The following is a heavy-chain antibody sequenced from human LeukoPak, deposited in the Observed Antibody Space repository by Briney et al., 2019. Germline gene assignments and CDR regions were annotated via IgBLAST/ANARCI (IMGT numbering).Heavy chain of an antibody. CDR1: GFTFSSYS. J-gene: IGHJ4*02. CDR2: IGTSSSTI. V-gene: IGHV3-48*02. Sequence: GGSLRLSCAASGFTFSSYSMNWVRQAPGNGLEWVSYIGTSSSTIYYADSVKGRFTISRDNAENSLYLQMNSLRDEDTAVYYCARHDYGGNSGDYWGQGTLVTVSS. D-gene: IGHD4-23*01. CDR3: ARHDYGGNSGDY.